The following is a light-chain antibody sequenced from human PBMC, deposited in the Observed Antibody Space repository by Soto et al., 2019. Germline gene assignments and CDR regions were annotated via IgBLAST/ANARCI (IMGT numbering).Light chain of an antibody. CDR1: QSVSNNY. V-gene: IGKV3-20*01. J-gene: IGKJ5*01. CDR2: GAS. CDR3: QQYGRSPPST. Sequence: EIVLTQSPGTLSLSPGERATLSCRASQSVSNNYLAWYQQKPGQAPSLLIYGASTRATGTPARFSGSGCGTDFTLTISRMEPEDFAVYYCQQYGRSPPSTFGQGTRLEIK.